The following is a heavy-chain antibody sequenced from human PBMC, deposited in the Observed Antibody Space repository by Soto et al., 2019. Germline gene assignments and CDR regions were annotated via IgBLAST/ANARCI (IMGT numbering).Heavy chain of an antibody. CDR1: GFSFSDYA. V-gene: IGHV3-23*01. CDR2: ISGSAGST. D-gene: IGHD3-10*01. CDR3: AKDLYYYGSGSFPYYFDY. J-gene: IGHJ4*02. Sequence: EVHLLESGGGLVQPGGSLRLSCAASGFSFSDYAMSWVRQAPGKGLEWVSAISGSAGSTYYADSVKGRFTISRDNSKSTLYLQMNSLRAEDTALYCCAKDLYYYGSGSFPYYFDYWGQGTMVTVSS.